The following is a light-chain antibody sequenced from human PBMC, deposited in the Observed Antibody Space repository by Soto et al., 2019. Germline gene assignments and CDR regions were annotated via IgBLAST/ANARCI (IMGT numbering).Light chain of an antibody. J-gene: IGLJ3*02. CDR3: QSYDSSLSGWV. V-gene: IGLV1-40*01. CDR1: SSNIGAGYD. Sequence: QPVLTQPPSVSGAPGQRVTISCNGSSSNIGAGYDVHWYQQLPGTAPKLLIYGNSNRPSGVPDRFSGSKSGTSASLAITGLQAQDEADYDCQSYDSSLSGWVFGGGTKLTVL. CDR2: GNS.